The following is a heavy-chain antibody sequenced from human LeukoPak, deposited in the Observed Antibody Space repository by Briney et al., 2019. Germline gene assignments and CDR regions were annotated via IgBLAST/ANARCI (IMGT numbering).Heavy chain of an antibody. CDR2: IIPILGTA. Sequence: SVKVSCKASGGTFSSYAISWVRQAPGQGLEWMGGIIPILGTANYAQKFQGRVTITADESTSTAYMELSSLRSEDTAVYYCARRLTYYYDSSGYYGWFDPWGQGTLVTVSS. J-gene: IGHJ5*02. V-gene: IGHV1-69*13. CDR1: GGTFSSYA. D-gene: IGHD3-22*01. CDR3: ARRLTYYYDSSGYYGWFDP.